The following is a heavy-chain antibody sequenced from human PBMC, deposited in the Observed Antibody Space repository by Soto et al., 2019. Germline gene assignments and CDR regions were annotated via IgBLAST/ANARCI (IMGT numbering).Heavy chain of an antibody. CDR2: ISESGDII. D-gene: IGHD3-10*01. Sequence: EVQLVESGGDLVQPGGSLRLSCAASGFTFSTYWMQWVRQVPGEGLVWVSSISESGDIIVYADSVKGRFTISRDNAKNTLYLQMDGLRVEDTAIYYCSREYYSSGTHWGQGTLVTVST. CDR1: GFTFSTYW. J-gene: IGHJ1*01. V-gene: IGHV3-74*01. CDR3: SREYYSSGTH.